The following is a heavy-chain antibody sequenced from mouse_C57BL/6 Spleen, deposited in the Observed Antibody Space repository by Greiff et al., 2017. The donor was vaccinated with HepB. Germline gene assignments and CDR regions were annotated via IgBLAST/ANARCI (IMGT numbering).Heavy chain of an antibody. CDR2: IYPGNSDT. J-gene: IGHJ2*01. Sequence: VQLQQSGTVLARPGASVKMSCKTSGYTFTSYWMHWVKQRPGQGLEWIGAIYPGNSDTSYNQKFKGKATLTAVTSASTAYMGLSSLTNEDSAVYYCTRDSSGYSYWGQGTTLTVSS. CDR1: GYTFTSYW. D-gene: IGHD3-2*02. V-gene: IGHV1-5*01. CDR3: TRDSSGYSY.